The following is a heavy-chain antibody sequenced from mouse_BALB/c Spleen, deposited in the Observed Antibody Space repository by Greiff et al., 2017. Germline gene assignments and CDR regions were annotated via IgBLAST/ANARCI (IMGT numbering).Heavy chain of an antibody. V-gene: IGHV1-54*03. CDR2: INPGSGGT. Sequence: QVQLQQSGAELVRPGTSVKVSCKASGYAFTNYLIEWVKQRPGQGLEWIGVINPGSGGTNYNEKFKGKATLTADKSSSTAYMQLSSLTSDDSAVYFCAREGSGRAMDYWGQGTSVTVSS. CDR1: GYAFTNYL. D-gene: IGHD4-1*01. J-gene: IGHJ4*01. CDR3: AREGSGRAMDY.